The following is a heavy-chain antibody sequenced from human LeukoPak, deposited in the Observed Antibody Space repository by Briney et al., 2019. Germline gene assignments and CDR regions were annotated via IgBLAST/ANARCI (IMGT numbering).Heavy chain of an antibody. CDR1: GGSISSSHYY. J-gene: IGHJ6*03. D-gene: IGHD3-10*01. CDR2: IYYSGTT. Sequence: SETLSLTCTVSGGSISSSHYYWGWIRQTPGKGLEWIGTIYYSGTTYYNPSLESRATISEDTSKNQFSLTLRSVTAADTAAYYCARQISDYYYYYIDVWGKGTTVTVSS. CDR3: ARQISDYYYYYIDV. V-gene: IGHV4-39*01.